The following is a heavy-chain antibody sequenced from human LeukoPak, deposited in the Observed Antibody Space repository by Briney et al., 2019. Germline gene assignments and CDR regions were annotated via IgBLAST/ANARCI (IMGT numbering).Heavy chain of an antibody. Sequence: SVKVSCKASGDTFTNYDINWVRQATGQGLEWMGWMSPSSGHTGYAQKFQGRVTMTRSTSISAAYMELSSLRSEDTAVYYCARGPPNWGFDYWGQGTLVTVSS. CDR2: MSPSSGHT. CDR1: GDTFTNYD. V-gene: IGHV1-8*01. D-gene: IGHD7-27*01. CDR3: ARGPPNWGFDY. J-gene: IGHJ4*02.